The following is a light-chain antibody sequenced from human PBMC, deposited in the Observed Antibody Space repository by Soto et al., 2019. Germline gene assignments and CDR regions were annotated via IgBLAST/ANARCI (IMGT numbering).Light chain of an antibody. CDR3: QQYNSYSL. CDR2: DAS. J-gene: IGKJ1*01. V-gene: IGKV1-5*01. CDR1: QSISSW. Sequence: DIQMTQSPSSLSASTGDRFTITCRASQSISSWLAWYQQKPGKAPKLLIYDASSLESGVPSRFSGSGSGTEFTLTISSLQPDDFATYYCQQYNSYSLFGQGTKVDI.